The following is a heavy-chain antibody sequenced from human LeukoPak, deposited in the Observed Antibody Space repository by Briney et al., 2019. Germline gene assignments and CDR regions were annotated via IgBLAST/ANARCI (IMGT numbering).Heavy chain of an antibody. CDR1: GFNVSSNY. CDR3: ARARRGRWLQLGY. D-gene: IGHD5-24*01. Sequence: QPGGSLRLSCAASGFNVSSNYMSWVRQAPGKGLEWVSVIYSGGSTYYADSVKGRFTISRDNSKNTLYLQMNSLRAEDTAVYYCARARRGRWLQLGYWGQGTLVTVSS. J-gene: IGHJ4*02. V-gene: IGHV3-53*01. CDR2: IYSGGST.